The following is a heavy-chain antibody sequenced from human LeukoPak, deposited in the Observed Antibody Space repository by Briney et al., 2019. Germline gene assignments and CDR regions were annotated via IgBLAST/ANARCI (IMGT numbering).Heavy chain of an antibody. D-gene: IGHD3-22*01. J-gene: IGHJ4*02. CDR1: GGSISSTGYY. V-gene: IGHV4-39*01. Sequence: SETLSLTCTVSGGSISSTGYYWGWSRQPPGKGLEWIGTINYSGSTYYNPSLKSRVTISADTSKTQFSLKLTTVTAADTAVYYCAAYYYDSRGYFDWGQGTLVTVSS. CDR2: INYSGST. CDR3: AAYYYDSRGYFD.